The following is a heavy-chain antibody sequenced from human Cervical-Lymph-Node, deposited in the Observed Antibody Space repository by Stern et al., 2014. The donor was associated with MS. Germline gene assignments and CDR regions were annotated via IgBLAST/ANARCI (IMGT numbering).Heavy chain of an antibody. CDR1: GYTFATFA. J-gene: IGHJ4*02. V-gene: IGHV1-3*01. Sequence: QVQLVQSGAEVKKPGASVKVSCKASGYTFATFAVHWVRQAPGQRLEWMGWIAASNANTKYSQKFQDRLTFTRDTSANTVYMELSSLRSEDTAVYCCARGRGVVLAASYFDYWGQGTLLTVSS. D-gene: IGHD2-15*01. CDR2: IAASNANT. CDR3: ARGRGVVLAASYFDY.